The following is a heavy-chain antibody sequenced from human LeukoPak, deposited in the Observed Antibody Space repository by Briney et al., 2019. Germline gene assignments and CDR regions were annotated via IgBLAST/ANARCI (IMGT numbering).Heavy chain of an antibody. V-gene: IGHV4-39*01. CDR1: GGSISSSSYY. Sequence: MSSETLSLTCTVSGGSISSSSYYWGWIRQPPGKGLEWIGSIYYSGSTYYNPSLKSRVTISVDTSKNQFSLKLSSVTAADTAVYYCARHGRDRAQQLAPYYFDYWGQGTLVTVSS. J-gene: IGHJ4*02. CDR3: ARHGRDRAQQLAPYYFDY. CDR2: IYYSGST. D-gene: IGHD6-13*01.